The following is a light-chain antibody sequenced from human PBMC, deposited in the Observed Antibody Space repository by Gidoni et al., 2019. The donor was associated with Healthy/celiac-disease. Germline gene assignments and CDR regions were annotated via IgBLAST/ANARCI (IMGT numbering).Light chain of an antibody. J-gene: IGKJ3*01. Sequence: ELVLPQSPGTLSLSPGERATLSCRASQSVSSSYLAWYQQKPGQAPRLLIYGASSRATGIPDRFSGSGSGTDFTLTISRLEPEDFAVYYCQQYGSSPPFTCGPGTKVEIK. V-gene: IGKV3-20*01. CDR3: QQYGSSPPFT. CDR1: QSVSSSY. CDR2: GAS.